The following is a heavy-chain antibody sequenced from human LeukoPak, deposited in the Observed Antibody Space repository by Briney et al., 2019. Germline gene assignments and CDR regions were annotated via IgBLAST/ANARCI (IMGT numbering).Heavy chain of an antibody. CDR1: GFPFSTYA. CDR3: ARRTMSAFDQ. V-gene: IGHV3-23*01. Sequence: GGSLRLSCAASGFPFSTYAMNWVRQVPGKGLQWVAGISGRGNGTYYADSLKGRFTISRDNSKNTVYLQMSSLRGEDTAIYWRARRTMSAFDQWGQGTLVTVSS. CDR2: ISGRGNGT. J-gene: IGHJ4*02. D-gene: IGHD5-24*01.